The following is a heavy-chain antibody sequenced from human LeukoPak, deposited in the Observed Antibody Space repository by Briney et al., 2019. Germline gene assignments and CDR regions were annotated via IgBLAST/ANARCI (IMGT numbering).Heavy chain of an antibody. J-gene: IGHJ6*03. CDR2: IIPIFGTA. Sequence: SVKVSCKASGGTFSSYAISWVRQAPGQGLEWMGGIIPIFGTANYAQKFQGRVTITTDESTSTAYMELNSLRSEDTAVYYCAAGGNRLDDYYYYYMDVWGKGTTVTVSS. CDR1: GGTFSSYA. V-gene: IGHV1-69*05. D-gene: IGHD4-23*01. CDR3: AAGGNRLDDYYYYYMDV.